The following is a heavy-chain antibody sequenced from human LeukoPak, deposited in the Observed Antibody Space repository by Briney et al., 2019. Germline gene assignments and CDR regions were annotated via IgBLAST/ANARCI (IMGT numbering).Heavy chain of an antibody. Sequence: GGSLRLSCAASGFTFSRYWTHWVRQAPGKGLVWVSRINSEGTVTTFADSVKDRFTISRDNAKNTLYLQMNSLRAEDTAVYYRLIIVLGGASQHWGQGTLVTVSS. J-gene: IGHJ1*01. V-gene: IGHV3-74*01. CDR2: INSEGTVT. D-gene: IGHD2/OR15-2a*01. CDR1: GFTFSRYW. CDR3: LIIVLGGASQH.